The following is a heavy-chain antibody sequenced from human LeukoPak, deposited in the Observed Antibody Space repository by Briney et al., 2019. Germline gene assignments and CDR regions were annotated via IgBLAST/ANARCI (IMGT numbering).Heavy chain of an antibody. CDR1: GGSISSGDYY. CDR2: IYYSGST. D-gene: IGHD3-22*01. J-gene: IGHJ4*02. V-gene: IGHV4-30-4*01. CDR3: ATSGYYYDSSGPYRGEYFDY. Sequence: SQTLFLTCTVSGGSISSGDYYWSWIRQPPGKGLEWIGYIYYSGSTYYNPSLKSRVTISVDTSKNQFSLKLSSVTAADTAVYYCATSGYYYDSSGPYRGEYFDYWGQGTLVTVSS.